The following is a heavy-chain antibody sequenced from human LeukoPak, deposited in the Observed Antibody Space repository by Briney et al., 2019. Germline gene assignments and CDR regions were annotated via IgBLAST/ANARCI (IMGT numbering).Heavy chain of an antibody. D-gene: IGHD1-1*01. CDR2: TSGST. V-gene: IGHV4-38-2*02. CDR3: ARDGPWKSDC. J-gene: IGHJ4*02. Sequence: SETLSLTCTVSGDSVSTSYYWGWIRQPPGKGLEWIGSTSGSTYYNPSLKSRVTISVDTSRNQFSLKLTSVTAADTAVYYCARDGPWKSDCWGQGTLVTVSS. CDR1: GDSVSTSYY.